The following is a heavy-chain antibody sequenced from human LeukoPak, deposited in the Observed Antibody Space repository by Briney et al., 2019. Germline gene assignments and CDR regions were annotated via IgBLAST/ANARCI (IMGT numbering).Heavy chain of an antibody. D-gene: IGHD1-26*01. CDR1: GFTFSSYA. CDR2: ISYDGSNK. V-gene: IGHV3-30-3*01. Sequence: GGSLRLSCAASGFTFSSYAMHWVRQAPGKGLEWVAVISYDGSNKYYADSVKGRFTISRDNSKNTLYLQMNGLRAEDTAVYYCAKDWRWELPNYGFNVWGQGTMVTVSS. CDR3: AKDWRWELPNYGFNV. J-gene: IGHJ3*01.